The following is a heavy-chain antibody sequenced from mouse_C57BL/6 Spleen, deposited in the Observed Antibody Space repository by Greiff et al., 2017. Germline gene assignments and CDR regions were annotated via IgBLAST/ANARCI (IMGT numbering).Heavy chain of an antibody. CDR2: IDPSDSYT. D-gene: IGHD1-1*01. V-gene: IGHV1-69*01. CDR3: ATGSRGGYYAMDY. J-gene: IGHJ4*01. CDR1: GYTFTSYW. Sequence: QVQLQQPGAELVMPGASVKLSCKASGYTFTSYWMHWVKQRPGQGLEWIGEIDPSDSYTNYNQKFKGKSTLTVDTSSSTAYMQLSSLTSEDSAVYYCATGSRGGYYAMDYWGQGTSVTVSS.